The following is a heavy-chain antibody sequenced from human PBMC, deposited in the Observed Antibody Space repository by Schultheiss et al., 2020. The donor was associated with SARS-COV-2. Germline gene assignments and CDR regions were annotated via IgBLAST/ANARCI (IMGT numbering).Heavy chain of an antibody. D-gene: IGHD1-26*01. Sequence: GGSLRLSCVASGFTLSNYWMYWVRQAPGKGLVWVSSISSSSSYIYYADSVKGRFTISRDNAKNSLYLQMNSLRAEDTAVYYCARDRSGSYDYWGQGTLVTVSS. CDR3: ARDRSGSYDY. CDR2: ISSSSSYI. V-gene: IGHV3-21*01. J-gene: IGHJ4*02. CDR1: GFTLSNYW.